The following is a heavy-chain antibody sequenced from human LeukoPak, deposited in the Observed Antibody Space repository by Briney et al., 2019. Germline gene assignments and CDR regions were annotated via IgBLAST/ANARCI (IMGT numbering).Heavy chain of an antibody. CDR3: AKATSGIAVAGTSYFDY. CDR2: ISYDGSNK. CDR1: GFTFSSYG. J-gene: IGHJ4*02. D-gene: IGHD6-19*01. V-gene: IGHV3-30*18. Sequence: GGSLRLSCAASGFTFSSYGMHWVRQAPGKGLEWVAVISYDGSNKYYADSVKGRYTISRDNSKNTLYLQMNSLRAEDTALYYCAKATSGIAVAGTSYFDYWGQGTLVTVSS.